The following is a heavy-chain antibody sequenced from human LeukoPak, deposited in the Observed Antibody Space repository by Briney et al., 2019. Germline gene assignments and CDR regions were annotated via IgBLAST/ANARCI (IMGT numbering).Heavy chain of an antibody. V-gene: IGHV1-46*01. CDR2: INPSGGST. CDR1: GYTFTSYY. CDR3: AAFSTSDFDY. Sequence: ASVKVSCXASGYTFTSYYMHWVRQAPGQGLGWMGIINPSGGSTSYAQKFQGRVTMTRDTSTSTVYMELSSLRSEDTAVYYCAAFSTSDFDYWGQGTLVTVSS. J-gene: IGHJ4*02.